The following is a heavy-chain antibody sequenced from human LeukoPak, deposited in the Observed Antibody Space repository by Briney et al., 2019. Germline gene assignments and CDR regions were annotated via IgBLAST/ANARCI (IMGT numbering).Heavy chain of an antibody. V-gene: IGHV3-15*01. D-gene: IGHD3-22*01. J-gene: IGHJ4*02. Sequence: GGSLRLSCAASGFTFSNAWMSWVRQAPGKGLEWVGRIKSKTGGGTTDYAAPVKGRFTISRDDSKNTLYLQMNSLKTEDTAVYYCTTDYYDSSGYYYFDYWGQGTLVTVSS. CDR1: GFTFSNAW. CDR3: TTDYYDSSGYYYFDY. CDR2: IKSKTGGGTT.